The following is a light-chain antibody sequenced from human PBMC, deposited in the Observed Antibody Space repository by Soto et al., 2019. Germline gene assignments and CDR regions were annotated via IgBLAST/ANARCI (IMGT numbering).Light chain of an antibody. V-gene: IGKV3-11*01. CDR1: QSVRSY. J-gene: IGKJ1*01. CDR3: QQRGNWPRTWT. CDR2: DAS. Sequence: ESMLTQSPATLSLSPGERAALSCKASQSVRSYLAWYQQKPGQAPRLLIYDASNRATGIPARFTGSGSGTDFTLTISSLEPEDFAVYYCQQRGNWPRTWTFGQGTKVDIK.